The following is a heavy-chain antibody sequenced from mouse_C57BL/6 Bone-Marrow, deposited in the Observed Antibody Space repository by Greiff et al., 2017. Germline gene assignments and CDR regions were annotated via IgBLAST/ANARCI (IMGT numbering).Heavy chain of an antibody. CDR2: ISSGGSYT. CDR1: GFTFSSYG. V-gene: IGHV5-6*01. D-gene: IGHD1-1*01. J-gene: IGHJ3*01. Sequence: EVQGVESGGDLVKPGGSLKLSCAASGFTFSSYGMSWVRQTPDKRLEWVATISSGGSYTYSPDSVKGRFTISRDNAKNTLYLQMSSLKSEDTAMYYCASSTVVATRGPWCAYWGQGTLVTVSA. CDR3: ASSTVVATRGPWCAY.